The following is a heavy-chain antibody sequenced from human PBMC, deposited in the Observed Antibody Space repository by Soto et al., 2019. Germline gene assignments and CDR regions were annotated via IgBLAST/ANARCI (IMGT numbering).Heavy chain of an antibody. V-gene: IGHV5-51*01. CDR1: GYTFTNYW. J-gene: IGHJ6*02. CDR3: AASIFYYGMDV. CDR2: IYPGDSDT. Sequence: GESLKISCKGSGYTFTNYWIGWVRQMPGKGPEWMGIIYPGDSDTKYNPSFQGQVTISADKSITTTYLQWSSLKASDTAIYYCAASIFYYGMDVWGQGTSVTVSS.